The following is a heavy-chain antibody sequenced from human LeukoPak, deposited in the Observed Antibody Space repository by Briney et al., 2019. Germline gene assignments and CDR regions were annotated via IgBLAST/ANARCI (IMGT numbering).Heavy chain of an antibody. V-gene: IGHV4-4*07. CDR3: ARERSTTINTYYFDS. D-gene: IGHD4-11*01. CDR2: MYVSGNT. J-gene: IGHJ4*02. CDR1: GGSLSRYY. Sequence: SETLSLTCTVSGGSLSRYYWNLVREPPREGLEWIGRMYVSGNTNYNPSLKSRVTMSLDTSTNQFSLKLSSVTAADTAVYYCARERSTTINTYYFDSWGQGTLVTVSS.